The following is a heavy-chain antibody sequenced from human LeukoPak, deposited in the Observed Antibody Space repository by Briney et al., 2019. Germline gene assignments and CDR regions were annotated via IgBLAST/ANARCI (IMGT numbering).Heavy chain of an antibody. J-gene: IGHJ4*02. CDR3: ASGYDFWTGPDY. V-gene: IGHV1-69*06. CDR1: GGTFNNYG. D-gene: IGHD3-3*01. CDR2: IIPVFGTA. Sequence: ASVKVSCKASGGTFNNYGISWVRQAPGQGLEWMGGIIPVFGTANYAQKFQGRVTITADKSTSTAYMELSSLRSEDTAVYYCASGYDFWTGPDYWGQGTLVTVSS.